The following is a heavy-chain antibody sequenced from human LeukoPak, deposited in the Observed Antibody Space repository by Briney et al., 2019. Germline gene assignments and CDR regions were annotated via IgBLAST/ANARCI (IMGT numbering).Heavy chain of an antibody. CDR3: AREGRDGSRYYFDS. D-gene: IGHD5-24*01. V-gene: IGHV4-34*01. CDR1: GGSFNYY. Sequence: SETLSLTCAVYGGSFNYYWNWIRQSPGKGLEWIGEINHGGSTTYNPYLKGRVTISVDTSKNQFSLKLNSVTAADTAVYYCAREGRDGSRYYFDSWGRGTPVTVSS. J-gene: IGHJ4*02. CDR2: INHGGST.